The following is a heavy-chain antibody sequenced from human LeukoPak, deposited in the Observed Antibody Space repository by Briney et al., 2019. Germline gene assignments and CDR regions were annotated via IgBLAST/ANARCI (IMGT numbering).Heavy chain of an antibody. V-gene: IGHV4-61*02. CDR1: GGSISGGRYY. Sequence: SQTLSLTCTVSGGSISGGRYYWSWIRQPAGKGLEWIGRIYTSGSTNYNPSLKSRVTISVDTSKNQFSLKLSSVTAADTAVYYCARAFGALSGYNLGGDFDYWGQGTLVTVSS. CDR2: IYTSGST. D-gene: IGHD5-24*01. J-gene: IGHJ4*02. CDR3: ARAFGALSGYNLGGDFDY.